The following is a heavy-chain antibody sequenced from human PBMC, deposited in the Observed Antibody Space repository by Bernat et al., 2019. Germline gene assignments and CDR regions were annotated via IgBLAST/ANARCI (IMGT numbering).Heavy chain of an antibody. Sequence: EVQLVESGGGLVKPGGSLRLSCAVSGFTFSSYSMNWVRQAPGKELEWVSSISSSSSYIYYADSVKGRFTISRDNAKNSLYLQMTSLRAEDTAVYYCARDRAYFDWLADYWGQGTLVTVSS. V-gene: IGHV3-21*01. CDR2: ISSSSSYI. J-gene: IGHJ4*02. D-gene: IGHD3-9*01. CDR1: GFTFSSYS. CDR3: ARDRAYFDWLADY.